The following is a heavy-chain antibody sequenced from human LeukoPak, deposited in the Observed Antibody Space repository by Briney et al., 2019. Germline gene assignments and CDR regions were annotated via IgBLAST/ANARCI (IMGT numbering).Heavy chain of an antibody. CDR3: ARGAAGAGFDY. Sequence: GGSLRLSCAASGFTFSSYSMNWVRQAPGKGLEWVSYISSSSGTIYYADSVKGRFTISRDNAKNSLYLQMNSLRAEDTAVYYCARGAAGAGFDYWGQGTLVTVSS. CDR2: ISSSSGTI. J-gene: IGHJ4*02. V-gene: IGHV3-48*01. CDR1: GFTFSSYS. D-gene: IGHD6-13*01.